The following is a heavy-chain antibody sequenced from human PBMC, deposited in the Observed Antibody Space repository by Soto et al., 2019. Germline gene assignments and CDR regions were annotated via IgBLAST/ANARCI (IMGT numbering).Heavy chain of an antibody. Sequence: GESLKISCKGSGYSFTSYWIGWVRQMPGKGLEWMGIIYPGDSDTRYSPSFQGQVTISADKSISTAYLQWSSLKASDTAMYYCARSPYHIVATITKFDYWGQGTLVTVSS. J-gene: IGHJ4*02. D-gene: IGHD5-12*01. CDR3: ARSPYHIVATITKFDY. CDR2: IYPGDSDT. V-gene: IGHV5-51*01. CDR1: GYSFTSYW.